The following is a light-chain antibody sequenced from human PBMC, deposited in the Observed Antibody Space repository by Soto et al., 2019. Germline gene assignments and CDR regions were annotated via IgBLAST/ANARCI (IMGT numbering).Light chain of an antibody. CDR3: VLYMGRGIWV. J-gene: IGLJ3*02. CDR2: RTN. CDR1: SGSVSTNNY. V-gene: IGLV8-61*01. Sequence: QTVVTQEPSFSVSPGGTVTLTCALSSGSVSTNNYPSWCQQTPGQPPRTLIFRTNTRSSGVPDRFSGSILGSKAALTIAGVQADYESDYYCVLYMGRGIWVFGGGTKVTVL.